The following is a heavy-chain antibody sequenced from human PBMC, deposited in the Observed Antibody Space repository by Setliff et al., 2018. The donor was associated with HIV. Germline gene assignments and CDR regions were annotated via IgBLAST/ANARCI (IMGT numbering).Heavy chain of an antibody. J-gene: IGHJ6*02. CDR3: AREGVYYSFWSGSSYYYGLDV. CDR1: GFSFSSYW. CDR2: IKGDGSAT. V-gene: IGHV3-7*01. Sequence: GGSLRLSCVASGFSFSSYWMSWVRQAPGKGLEWVANIKGDGSATYYVDSVKGRFTISRDNANNSLCLQMNSLRVEDTAVYYCAREGVYYSFWSGSSYYYGLDVWGQGTTVTVSS. D-gene: IGHD3-3*01.